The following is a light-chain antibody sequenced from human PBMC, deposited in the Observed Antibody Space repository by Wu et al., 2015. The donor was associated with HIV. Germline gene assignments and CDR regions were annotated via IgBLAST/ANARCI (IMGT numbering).Light chain of an antibody. J-gene: IGKJ1*01. CDR3: QQYNHWPPPWT. Sequence: EIVLTQSPDTLSASPGERATLSCRASQSVSRFLAWYQHKPGQAPRVLIYDTSNRAAGIPTRFSGSGFGTDFTLTISSLEPEDFAVYYCQQYNHWPPPWTFGQGTKVEIK. CDR2: DTS. CDR1: QSVSRF. V-gene: IGKV3-11*01.